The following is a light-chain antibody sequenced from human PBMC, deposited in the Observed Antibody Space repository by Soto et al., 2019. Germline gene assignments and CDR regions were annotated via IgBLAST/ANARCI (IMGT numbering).Light chain of an antibody. V-gene: IGLV2-14*03. J-gene: IGLJ1*01. CDR1: SSDIASYDY. Sequence: QSALTQPASVSGSPGQSITVSCIGTSSDIASYDYVSWYQQHPGKVPKLMIYDVSNRPSGVSNRFSGSKSGNTASLTISGLQAEDEADYYCTSFTTADTHVFGTGTSSPS. CDR2: DVS. CDR3: TSFTTADTHV.